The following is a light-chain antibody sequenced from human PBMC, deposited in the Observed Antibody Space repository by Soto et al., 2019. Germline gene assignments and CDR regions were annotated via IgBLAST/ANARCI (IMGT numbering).Light chain of an antibody. CDR1: SSDVGVYNY. J-gene: IGLJ3*02. Sequence: QSALTQPRSVSGSPGQSVTISCTGTSSDVGVYNYVSWYQQHPGKAPQLVIYDVIKRPSGVPYRFSGSKSGNTASLTISVLQAEDEADYYCCSYAGSSLWVFGGGTKLTVL. CDR3: CSYAGSSLWV. CDR2: DVI. V-gene: IGLV2-11*01.